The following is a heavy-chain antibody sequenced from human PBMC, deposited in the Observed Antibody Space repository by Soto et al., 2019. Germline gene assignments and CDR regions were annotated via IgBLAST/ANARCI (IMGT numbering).Heavy chain of an antibody. J-gene: IGHJ1*01. CDR3: ARLNREGIAHL. V-gene: IGHV4-39*01. CDR2: IYYSGST. D-gene: IGHD6-13*01. CDR1: CDSISSSSYY. Sequence: PSETLSHTCAVSCDSISSSSYYWDCISQPPGKGLEWIGSIYYSGSTYYNPSLKSRVTISVDTSKNQFSLKLSSVTAADTAVYYCARLNREGIAHLWGQGTLVTVSS.